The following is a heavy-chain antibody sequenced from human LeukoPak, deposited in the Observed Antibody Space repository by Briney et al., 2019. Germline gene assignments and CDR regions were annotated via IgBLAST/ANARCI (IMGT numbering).Heavy chain of an antibody. J-gene: IGHJ4*02. CDR2: ISSSSSYM. D-gene: IGHD3-16*01. V-gene: IGHV3-21*01. CDR1: GFTFSSYS. Sequence: GGSLRLSCAASGFTFSSYSMNWVRQAPGKGLEWVSSISSSSSYMYYADSVKGRFTISRDNAKNSLYLQMNSLRAEDTAVYYCAREAVGDYFDYWGQGTLVTVSS. CDR3: AREAVGDYFDY.